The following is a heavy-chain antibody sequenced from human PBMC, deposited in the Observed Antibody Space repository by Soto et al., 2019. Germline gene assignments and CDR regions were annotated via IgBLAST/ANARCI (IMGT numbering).Heavy chain of an antibody. D-gene: IGHD3-3*01. V-gene: IGHV3-74*01. J-gene: IGHJ6*03. CDR1: GFTFSSYW. CDR3: EKRHVFCIRWIFYFFFYRRV. CDR2: INSDGSST. Sequence: GGSLRLSCAASGFTFSSYWMHWVRQAPGKGLVWVSRINSDGSSTSYADSVKGRFTISRDRAKNTLYRKITSLRAEFTAVYDFEKRHVFCIRWIFYFFFYRRVGGK.